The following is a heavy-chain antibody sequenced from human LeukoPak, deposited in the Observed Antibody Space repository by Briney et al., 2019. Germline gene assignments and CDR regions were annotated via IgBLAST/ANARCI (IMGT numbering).Heavy chain of an antibody. CDR3: ARGGRYCSSTGCYAYFDY. D-gene: IGHD2-2*01. CDR1: GGSISSGGYY. Sequence: SETLSLTCAVSGGSISSGGYYWSWIRQHPGKGLEWIGYIYYSGSTYYNPSLKSRVTISVDTSKNQFSLKLSSVTAADTAVYYCARGGRYCSSTGCYAYFDYWGQGTLVTVSS. V-gene: IGHV4-31*11. CDR2: IYYSGST. J-gene: IGHJ4*02.